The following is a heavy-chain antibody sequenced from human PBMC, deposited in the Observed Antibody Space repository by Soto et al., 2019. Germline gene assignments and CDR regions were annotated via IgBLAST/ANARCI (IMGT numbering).Heavy chain of an antibody. CDR3: ARAYSDAFDI. V-gene: IGHV3-11*01. J-gene: IGHJ3*02. CDR1: RFTFSDYY. Sequence: QVQLVESGGGLVKPGGSLRLSCAASRFTFSDYYMTWIRQAPGKGLEWVSYISSSGTGIYYPDSVKGRFIISRDNAKNSLYLQMSSLRAEDTAVYYCARAYSDAFDIWGQGTMVTVSS. D-gene: IGHD2-15*01. CDR2: ISSSGTGI.